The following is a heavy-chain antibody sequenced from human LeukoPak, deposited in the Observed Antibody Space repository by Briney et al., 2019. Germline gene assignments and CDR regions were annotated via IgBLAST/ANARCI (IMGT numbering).Heavy chain of an antibody. Sequence: PSETLSLTCTVSGGSISRYYWSWIRQPPGKGLEWIGYIYYSGSTNYNPSLKSRVTISVDTSKNQFSLKLSSVTAADTAVYYCARHVSLLAAAGLGRDYWGQGTLVTVSS. CDR3: ARHVSLLAAAGLGRDY. J-gene: IGHJ4*02. V-gene: IGHV4-59*08. D-gene: IGHD6-13*01. CDR2: IYYSGST. CDR1: GGSISRYY.